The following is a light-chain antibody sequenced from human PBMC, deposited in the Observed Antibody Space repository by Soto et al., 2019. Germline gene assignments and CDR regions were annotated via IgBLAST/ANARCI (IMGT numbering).Light chain of an antibody. CDR1: SSDVGSYNY. Sequence: QSALTQPPSASGSPGQSVTISCTGTSSDVGSYNYVSWYQQHPGKAPKLMIYEVSKRPSGVPDRFSGSKSGNTASLTVSGLQAEEEAVYYCSSYAGSNNVVFGGGTKVTVL. V-gene: IGLV2-8*01. J-gene: IGLJ2*01. CDR2: EVS. CDR3: SSYAGSNNVV.